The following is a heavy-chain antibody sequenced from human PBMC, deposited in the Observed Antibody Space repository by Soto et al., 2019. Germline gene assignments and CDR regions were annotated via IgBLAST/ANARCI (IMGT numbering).Heavy chain of an antibody. J-gene: IGHJ5*02. Sequence: SETLSLTCTVSGGSVSGVDYFWSWIRQSPGKGLEWIGYIYYTGITHLNPSLKSRLTLAVDTSKNEFSLKLTSVSAAETAVYFCAREERKGIISWFDPWGQGTPVTVSS. CDR1: GGSVSGVDYF. CDR2: IYYTGIT. CDR3: AREERKGIISWFDP. D-gene: IGHD2-21*01. V-gene: IGHV4-30-4*01.